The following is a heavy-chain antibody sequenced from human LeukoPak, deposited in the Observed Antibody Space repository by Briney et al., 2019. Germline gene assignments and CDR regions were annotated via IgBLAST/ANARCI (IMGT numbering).Heavy chain of an antibody. CDR1: GFTFSSYS. CDR2: ISSSSSYI. V-gene: IGHV3-21*01. J-gene: IGHJ4*02. CDR3: ARSDYGGNSRYLLGSFDY. Sequence: PGGSLRLSCAASGFTFSSYSMNWVRQAPGKGLEWVSSISSSSSYIYYADSVKGRFTISRDNAKNSLYLQMHSLRAEDTAVYYCARSDYGGNSRYLLGSFDYWGQGTLVTVSS. D-gene: IGHD4-23*01.